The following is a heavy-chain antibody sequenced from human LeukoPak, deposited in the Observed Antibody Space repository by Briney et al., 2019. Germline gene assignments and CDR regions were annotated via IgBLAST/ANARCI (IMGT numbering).Heavy chain of an antibody. D-gene: IGHD2-21*02. CDR3: AQGGHDFNPFYY. CDR1: GFTFSSYW. Sequence: GGSLRLSCAASGFTFSSYWMSWVRQAPGEGLEWVSSIKGGGGDPFYADSVRGRFTISRDKSKNTLYLQLNSLRPEDTAVYFCAQGGHDFNPFYYWGQGTLVTVSS. V-gene: IGHV3-23*01. J-gene: IGHJ4*02. CDR2: IKGGGGDP.